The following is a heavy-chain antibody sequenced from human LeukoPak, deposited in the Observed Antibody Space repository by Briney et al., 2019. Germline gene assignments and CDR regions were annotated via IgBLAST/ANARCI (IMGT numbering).Heavy chain of an antibody. J-gene: IGHJ4*02. CDR1: GFIFSDYA. CDR2: ISDNGGGP. V-gene: IGHV3-23*01. D-gene: IGHD3/OR15-3a*01. CDR3: AKEIGRLGVPLYDY. Sequence: GGSLRLSCVVSGFIFSDYAMSWVRQAPGEGLEWVAGISDNGGGPYYADSLKGRFTISRDNSKNIVYLQMNSLRAEDTAVYYCAKEIGRLGVPLYDYWGRGTLVTASS.